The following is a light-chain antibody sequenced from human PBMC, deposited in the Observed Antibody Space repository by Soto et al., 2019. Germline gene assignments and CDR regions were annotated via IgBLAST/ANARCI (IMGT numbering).Light chain of an antibody. CDR3: QQRSNWPRT. J-gene: IGKJ5*01. V-gene: IGKV3-11*01. CDR1: QSVNSNY. Sequence: EIVMTQSPSTLSVSPGERATLSCRASQSVNSNYLAWYQQKPGQAPRLLIHDVSDRATGIPARFSGSGSGTDFTLTISSLEPEDFAVYYCQQRSNWPRTFGQGTRLAIK. CDR2: DVS.